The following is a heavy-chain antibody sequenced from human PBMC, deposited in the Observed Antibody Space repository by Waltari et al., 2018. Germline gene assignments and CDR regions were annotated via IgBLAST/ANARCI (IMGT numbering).Heavy chain of an antibody. J-gene: IGHJ4*02. CDR1: GGSFSGYY. Sequence: QVQLQQWGAGLLKPSETLSLTCAVYGGSFSGYYWSWIRQPPGKGLEWIGEIHHSGSTKYNPCRKVRVTISGDTSKNQFSLKVSAVTAADTAVYYCARGATFGVVSYYLDYWGQGTLVTVSS. CDR2: IHHSGST. V-gene: IGHV4-34*01. D-gene: IGHD3-3*01. CDR3: ARGATFGVVSYYLDY.